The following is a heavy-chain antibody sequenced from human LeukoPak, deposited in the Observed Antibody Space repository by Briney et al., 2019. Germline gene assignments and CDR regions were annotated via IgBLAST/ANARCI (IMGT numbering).Heavy chain of an antibody. CDR2: ISGGST. CDR3: SKWKAIVLVPAARSPIDY. CDR1: GFTVSSNE. V-gene: IGHV3-38-3*01. Sequence: GGSLRLSCAASGFTVSSNEMSWVRQAPGKGLEWVSSISGGSTYYADSRKGRFTISRDNSKNTLHLQMNSLRAEDTAVYYCSKWKAIVLVPAARSPIDYWGQGTLVTVSS. D-gene: IGHD2-2*01. J-gene: IGHJ4*02.